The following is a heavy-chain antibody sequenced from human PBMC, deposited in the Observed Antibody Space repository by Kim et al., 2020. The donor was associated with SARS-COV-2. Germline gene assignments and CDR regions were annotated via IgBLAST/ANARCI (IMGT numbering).Heavy chain of an antibody. CDR2: INTGNGNT. J-gene: IGHJ1*01. V-gene: IGHV1-3*04. Sequence: ASVKVSCKASGYAFVNYAIHWVRQAPGQRLEWMGWINTGNGNTKCSRNFQGRVTFTRDTFATTAYMEMSSLTSGDTAVYYCVKDLPVAGTFSSLHHWGQG. CDR1: GYAFVNYA. CDR3: VKDLPVAGTFSSLHH. D-gene: IGHD6-19*01.